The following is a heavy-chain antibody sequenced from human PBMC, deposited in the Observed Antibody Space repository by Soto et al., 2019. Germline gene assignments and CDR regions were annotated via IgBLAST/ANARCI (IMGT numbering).Heavy chain of an antibody. D-gene: IGHD3-22*01. J-gene: IGHJ3*02. V-gene: IGHV4-31*03. CDR1: GGSISSGGYY. CDR2: IYYSGST. CDR3: ARGEYYYDSTGVFDI. Sequence: SETLSLICTVSGGSISSGGYYWSWIRQHPGKGLEWIGYIYYSGSTYYNPSLKSRVTISVDTSKNQFSLKLSSVTAADTAVYYCARGEYYYDSTGVFDIWGQGTMVTVSS.